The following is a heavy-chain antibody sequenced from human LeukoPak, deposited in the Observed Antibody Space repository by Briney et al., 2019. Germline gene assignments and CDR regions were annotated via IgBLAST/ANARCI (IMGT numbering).Heavy chain of an antibody. Sequence: PSETLSLTCTVSGGSISSYYWSWIRQPPGKGLEWIGYIYYSGSTNYNPSLKSRVTISVDTSKNQFSLKLSSVTAADTAVYNCAKGGSYWYFDLWGRGTLVTVSS. D-gene: IGHD1-26*01. CDR1: GGSISSYY. CDR3: AKGGSYWYFDL. V-gene: IGHV4-59*01. J-gene: IGHJ2*01. CDR2: IYYSGST.